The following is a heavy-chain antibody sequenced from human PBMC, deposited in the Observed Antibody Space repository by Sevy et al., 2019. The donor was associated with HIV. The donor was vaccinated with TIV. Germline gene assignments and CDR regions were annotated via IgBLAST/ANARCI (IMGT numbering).Heavy chain of an antibody. CDR3: ARVPTYYFGSGTYFDY. V-gene: IGHV1-18*01. CDR1: GYTFSSNG. D-gene: IGHD3-10*01. J-gene: IGHJ4*01. Sequence: ASVKVSCKASGYTFSSNGIAWVRQAPGQGLQWMGWIGVYNGNSKYAQNLQDRLTKTTDTSTSTAYMELKSLRSDDTAVYYCARVPTYYFGSGTYFDYWGHGTLVTVSS. CDR2: IGVYNGNS.